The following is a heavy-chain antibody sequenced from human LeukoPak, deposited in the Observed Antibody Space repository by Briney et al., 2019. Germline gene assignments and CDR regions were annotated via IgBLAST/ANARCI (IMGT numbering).Heavy chain of an antibody. Sequence: GGSLRLSCAASGFTFSSYAMSWVRQAPGKGLEWVSVISGRGGTSYSADSVKGRFTISRDNSKNTLYFHMDSLRVEDTAVYYCAKDWDDTAAYEYYYFYYIDVWGKGTTVTVSS. J-gene: IGHJ6*03. V-gene: IGHV3-23*01. CDR1: GFTFSSYA. CDR2: ISGRGGTS. D-gene: IGHD2-2*01. CDR3: AKDWDDTAAYEYYYFYYIDV.